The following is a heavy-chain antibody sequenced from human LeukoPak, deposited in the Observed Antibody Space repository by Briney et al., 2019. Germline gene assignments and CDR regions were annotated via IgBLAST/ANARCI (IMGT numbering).Heavy chain of an antibody. CDR2: INPSGGST. V-gene: IGHV1-46*01. D-gene: IGHD3-16*02. CDR3: AREPLTMITFGGAIVSHGYYYGMDV. Sequence: ASVTVSFKASGYTFTSYYMHWVRQAPGQGLEWMGIINPSGGSTSYAQKFQGRVTMTRDTSTSTVYMELSSLRSEDTAVYYCAREPLTMITFGGAIVSHGYYYGMDVWGQGTTVTVSS. J-gene: IGHJ6*02. CDR1: GYTFTSYY.